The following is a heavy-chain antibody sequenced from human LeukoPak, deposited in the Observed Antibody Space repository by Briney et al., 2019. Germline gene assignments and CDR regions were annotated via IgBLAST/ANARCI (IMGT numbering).Heavy chain of an antibody. J-gene: IGHJ6*03. D-gene: IGHD2-15*01. CDR2: ISSSSSTI. V-gene: IGHV3-48*01. CDR3: ARGYCSGGSCYPGPGFGRYYYYYMDV. CDR1: GFTFSSYS. Sequence: GGSLRLSCAASGFTFSSYSMNWVRQAPGKGLEWVSYISSSSSTIYYADSVKGRFTISRDNAKNSLYLQMNSLRAEDTAVYYCARGYCSGGSCYPGPGFGRYYYYYMDVWGKGTTVTISS.